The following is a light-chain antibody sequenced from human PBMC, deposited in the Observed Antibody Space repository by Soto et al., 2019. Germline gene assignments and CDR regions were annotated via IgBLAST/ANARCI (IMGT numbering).Light chain of an antibody. Sequence: EIVLTQSPATVALYPGDRATLSCRASERVSSYLAWYQQKPGQAPRLLIYGVSSRATGIPDRFSGSGSGTDFTLTISRLEPEDFAVYYCQQYVTSPLTFGGGTKVDIK. V-gene: IGKV3-20*01. J-gene: IGKJ4*01. CDR3: QQYVTSPLT. CDR2: GVS. CDR1: ERVSSY.